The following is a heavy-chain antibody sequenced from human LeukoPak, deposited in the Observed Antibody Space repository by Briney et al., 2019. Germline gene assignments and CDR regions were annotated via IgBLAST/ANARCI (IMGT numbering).Heavy chain of an antibody. CDR3: ARGNRRGSSVWYNY. CDR2: INHSGST. J-gene: IGHJ4*02. D-gene: IGHD6-19*01. CDR1: GGSFSGYY. V-gene: IGHV4-34*01. Sequence: PSETLSLTCAVYGGSFSGYYWSWIRQPPGKGLEWIGEINHSGSTNYNPSLKSRVTISVDTSKNQFSLKVRSVTAADTAVYYCARGNRRGSSVWYNYWGQGSLVTVSS.